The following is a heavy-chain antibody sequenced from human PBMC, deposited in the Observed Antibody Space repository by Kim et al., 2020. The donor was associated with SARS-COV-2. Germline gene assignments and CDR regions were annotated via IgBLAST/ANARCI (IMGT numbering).Heavy chain of an antibody. J-gene: IGHJ4*02. D-gene: IGHD3-3*01. CDR2: IYYSGST. CDR1: GGSISSSSYY. Sequence: SETLSLTCTVSGGSISSSSYYWGWIRQPPGKGLEWIGSIYYSGSTYYNPSLKSRVTISVDTSKNQFSLKLSSVTAADTAVYYCAIHDYDFWSGYRFDYWGQGTLVTVSS. V-gene: IGHV4-39*01. CDR3: AIHDYDFWSGYRFDY.